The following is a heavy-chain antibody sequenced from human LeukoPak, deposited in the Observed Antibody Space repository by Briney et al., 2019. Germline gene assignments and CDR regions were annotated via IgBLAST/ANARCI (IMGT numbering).Heavy chain of an antibody. J-gene: IGHJ4*02. CDR2: INPNSGGT. CDR3: ATEYSGSYFDY. V-gene: IGHV1-2*02. D-gene: IGHD1-26*01. Sequence: ASVKVSCKASGYTFTGYYMYWLRQAPGQGLEWMGWINPNSGGTNYAQKFQDRVTMTRDTSISTAYMELSRLKSDDTAVYYCATEYSGSYFDYWGQGTLVTVSS. CDR1: GYTFTGYY.